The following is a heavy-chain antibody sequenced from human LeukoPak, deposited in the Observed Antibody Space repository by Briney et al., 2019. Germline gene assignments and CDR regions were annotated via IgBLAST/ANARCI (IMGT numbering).Heavy chain of an antibody. CDR3: AREGRGYYDSSGYFDY. Sequence: SVKVSCKASGGTFSSYAISWVRQAPGQGLEWMGGIIPIFGTANYAQKFQGRVTITADESTSTAYMELSSLRSEDTAVYYCAREGRGYYDSSGYFDYWGQGTLVTVSS. CDR1: GGTFSSYA. CDR2: IIPIFGTA. J-gene: IGHJ4*02. V-gene: IGHV1-69*13. D-gene: IGHD3-22*01.